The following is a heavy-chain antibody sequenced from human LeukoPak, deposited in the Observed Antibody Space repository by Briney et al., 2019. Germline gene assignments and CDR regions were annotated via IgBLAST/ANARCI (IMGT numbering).Heavy chain of an antibody. CDR1: GFTFSSYA. CDR2: ISGSGGST. D-gene: IGHD2-2*03. CDR3: AKDGYCSSTSCYGRHAFDI. Sequence: GGSLRLSCAASGFTFSSYAMSWVRQAPGKGLEWVPAISGSGGSTYYADSVKGRFTISRDNSKNTLYLQMNSLRAEDTAVYYCAKDGYCSSTSCYGRHAFDIWGQGTMVTVSS. V-gene: IGHV3-23*01. J-gene: IGHJ3*02.